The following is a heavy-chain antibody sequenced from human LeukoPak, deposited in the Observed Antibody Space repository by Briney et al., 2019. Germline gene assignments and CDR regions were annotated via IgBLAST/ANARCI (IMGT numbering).Heavy chain of an antibody. D-gene: IGHD3-22*01. V-gene: IGHV3-48*01. Sequence: AGSLRLSCAASGFTISSYNLNWVRQAPGKGLEWVSYISSSSNTIYYTDSVKGRFTISRDNAKNSLYLQMSSLRAEDTAIYYCARLRDDTPYWGQGTLVTVSS. CDR1: GFTISSYN. J-gene: IGHJ4*02. CDR3: ARLRDDTPY. CDR2: ISSSSNTI.